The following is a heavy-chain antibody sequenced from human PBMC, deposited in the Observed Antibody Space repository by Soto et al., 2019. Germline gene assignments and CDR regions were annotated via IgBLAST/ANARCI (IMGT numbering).Heavy chain of an antibody. V-gene: IGHV1-69*01. CDR1: GGTFSSYA. D-gene: IGHD2-2*01. J-gene: IGHJ5*02. CDR2: IIPIFGTA. Sequence: QVQLVQSGAEVKKPGSSVKVSCKASGGTFSSYAISWVRQAPGQGLEWMGGIIPIFGTANYAQKFQGRVTITADESTSTAYMELSSLRSEDTAVYYCARKGYCSSTSCMYDWFDPWGQGTLVTVSS. CDR3: ARKGYCSSTSCMYDWFDP.